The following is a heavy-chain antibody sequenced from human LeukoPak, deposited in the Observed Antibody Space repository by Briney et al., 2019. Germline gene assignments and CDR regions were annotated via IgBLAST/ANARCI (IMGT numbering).Heavy chain of an antibody. Sequence: GASVKVSCKASGYRFNSYGISWVRQAPGQGLEWMGWISGFNGNTNDAQKFQGRVTMTRDTSTSTVYMELSSLRSEDTAVYYCARDTSDSSGYYPDYWGQGTLVTVSS. V-gene: IGHV1-18*01. CDR2: ISGFNGNT. D-gene: IGHD3-22*01. CDR1: GYRFNSYG. CDR3: ARDTSDSSGYYPDY. J-gene: IGHJ4*02.